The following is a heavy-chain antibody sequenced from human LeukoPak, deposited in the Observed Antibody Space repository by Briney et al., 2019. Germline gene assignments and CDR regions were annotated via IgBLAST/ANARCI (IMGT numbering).Heavy chain of an antibody. D-gene: IGHD3-10*01. V-gene: IGHV3-30-3*01. CDR2: ISYDGSNK. CDR1: GFTLSSYA. CDR3: ARAFGEPTDY. Sequence: GGSLRLSCAASGFTLSSYAMHWVRQAPGKGLEWVAVISYDGSNKYYADSVKGRFTISRDNSKNTLYLQMNSLRAEDTAVYYCARAFGEPTDYWGQGTLVTVSS. J-gene: IGHJ4*02.